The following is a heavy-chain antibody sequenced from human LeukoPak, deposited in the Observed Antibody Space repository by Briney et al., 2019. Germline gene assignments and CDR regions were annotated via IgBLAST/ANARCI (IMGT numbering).Heavy chain of an antibody. Sequence: GGSLRLSCAASGFTFSDYYMSWVRQAPGKGLEWVSVFYSGGDTHYADSVKGRFTISRDNSKNTLYLQMNSLRAEDTAVYYCGKNRYSGSLSPFDIWGQGTMVTVSS. J-gene: IGHJ3*02. V-gene: IGHV3-53*01. CDR1: GFTFSDYY. D-gene: IGHD1-26*01. CDR3: GKNRYSGSLSPFDI. CDR2: FYSGGDT.